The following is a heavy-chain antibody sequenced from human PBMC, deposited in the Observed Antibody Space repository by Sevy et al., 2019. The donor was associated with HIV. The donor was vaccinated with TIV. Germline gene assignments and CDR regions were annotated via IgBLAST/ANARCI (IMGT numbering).Heavy chain of an antibody. D-gene: IGHD3-10*01. CDR3: AKEQNWFGELSGMDV. V-gene: IGHV3-30*18. J-gene: IGHJ6*02. CDR1: GFTFSNYG. Sequence: GGSLRLSCAASGFTFSNYGMHWVRQAPGKGLEWVAVISYDGSNKYYADSVKGRFTISRDNSKNTLYLQMNSLRAEDTAVYYCAKEQNWFGELSGMDVWGQGTTVTVSS. CDR2: ISYDGSNK.